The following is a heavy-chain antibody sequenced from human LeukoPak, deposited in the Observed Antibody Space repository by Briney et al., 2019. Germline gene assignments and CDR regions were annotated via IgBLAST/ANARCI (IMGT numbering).Heavy chain of an antibody. Sequence: SETLSLTCTVSGGSISNSDYYWGWIRQPPGKGLEWIGSIYYRGSTYYNPSLESRVTLSVDTSKNQFSLKLSSVTAADTAVYYCARLVAATGNFDYWGQGTLVTVSS. CDR2: IYYRGST. CDR3: ARLVAATGNFDY. V-gene: IGHV4-39*07. D-gene: IGHD6-13*01. J-gene: IGHJ4*02. CDR1: GGSISNSDYY.